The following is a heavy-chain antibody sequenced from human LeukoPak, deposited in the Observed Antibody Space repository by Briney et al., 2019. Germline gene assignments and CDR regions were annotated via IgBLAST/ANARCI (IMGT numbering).Heavy chain of an antibody. CDR1: GGSISSYY. CDR2: IYTTGST. CDR3: ARVVAAAGNNWFDP. D-gene: IGHD6-13*01. J-gene: IGHJ5*02. V-gene: IGHV4-4*07. Sequence: PSETLSLTCTVSGGSISSYYWSWIRQPAGKGLEWIGRIYTTGSTNYNPSLKSRVTMSLDTSKNQFSLKLTSVTAADTAVYYCARVVAAAGNNWFDPWGQGTLVTVSS.